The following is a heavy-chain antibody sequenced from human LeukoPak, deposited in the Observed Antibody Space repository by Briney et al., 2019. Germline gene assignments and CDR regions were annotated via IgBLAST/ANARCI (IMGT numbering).Heavy chain of an antibody. D-gene: IGHD3-22*01. CDR1: GYTFTDFP. J-gene: IGHJ4*02. CDR2: IDTNTGNP. CDR3: ARGYDTTGYFSY. Sequence: ASVKVSCKASGYTFTDFPINLVRLAPGQGLEWMGWIDTNTGNPTYAQGFTGRFVFSLDTSVSTSYLQINSLNADDTAVYYCARGYDTTGYFSYWGQGTLVTVSS. V-gene: IGHV7-4-1*02.